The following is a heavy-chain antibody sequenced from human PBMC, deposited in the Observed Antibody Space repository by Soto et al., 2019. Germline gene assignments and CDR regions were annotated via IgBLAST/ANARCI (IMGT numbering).Heavy chain of an antibody. V-gene: IGHV3-23*01. CDR2: ISGSGGVT. Sequence: LRLSCAASGFTFSNYAMSWVRQAPGKGLEWVSGISGSGGVTYYSDSVKGRFTISRDNLKNTLYLQMNSLRAEDTAVYYCARDYYDFWSGYYDYYYYGMDVWGQGTTVTVS. D-gene: IGHD3-3*01. J-gene: IGHJ6*02. CDR1: GFTFSNYA. CDR3: ARDYYDFWSGYYDYYYYGMDV.